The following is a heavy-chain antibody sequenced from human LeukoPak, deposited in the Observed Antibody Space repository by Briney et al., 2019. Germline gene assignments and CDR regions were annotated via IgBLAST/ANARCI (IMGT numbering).Heavy chain of an antibody. Sequence: GGSRRLSCAASGFTCSTYVMSWFRKAPGKGLEWLSLILHNGDSTYYADSVKGRFTISRDNSKNTLYLQMNSLRAEDTAVYYCARLSSFAFDIWGQGTMVTVSS. CDR1: GFTCSTYV. J-gene: IGHJ3*02. V-gene: IGHV3-23*01. CDR3: ARLSSFAFDI. D-gene: IGHD3-16*02. CDR2: ILHNGDST.